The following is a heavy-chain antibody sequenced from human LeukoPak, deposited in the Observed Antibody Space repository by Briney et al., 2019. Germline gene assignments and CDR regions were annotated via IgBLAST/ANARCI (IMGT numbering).Heavy chain of an antibody. CDR3: ARDLEYCTNGVCHFDY. V-gene: IGHV1-18*01. D-gene: IGHD2-8*01. J-gene: IGHJ4*02. CDR1: GYTFTSYG. Sequence: ASVKVSCTASGYTFTSYGISWVRQAPGQGLEWMGWISGYNGDTNYAQNLQGRVTMTTDTSTSTAYMELRSLGSDDTAVYYCARDLEYCTNGVCHFDYWGQGTLVTVSS. CDR2: ISGYNGDT.